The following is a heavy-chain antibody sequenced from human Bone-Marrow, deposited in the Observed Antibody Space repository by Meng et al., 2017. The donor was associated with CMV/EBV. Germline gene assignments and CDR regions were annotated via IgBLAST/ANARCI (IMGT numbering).Heavy chain of an antibody. J-gene: IGHJ4*02. Sequence: TLALTCATSGDSVPSNSAAWNWNRQSTSRGLEWLGRTYYRSKWYHDYAVSVKSRITINPHTSKNQFSLQLNSVTPEDEAVYFCARDQYYDILTGYYRLAYWGQGTLVTVSS. CDR3: ARDQYYDILTGYYRLAY. V-gene: IGHV6-1*01. CDR2: TYYRSKWYH. CDR1: GDSVPSNSAA. D-gene: IGHD3-9*01.